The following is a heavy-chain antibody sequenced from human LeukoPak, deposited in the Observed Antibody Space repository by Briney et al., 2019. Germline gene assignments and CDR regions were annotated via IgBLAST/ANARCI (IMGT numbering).Heavy chain of an antibody. D-gene: IGHD6-13*01. CDR1: GGSIRSYY. V-gene: IGHV4-4*07. Sequence: SETLSLTCTVSGGSIRSYYWSWIRQPAGKGLEWIGRIYTRGSTNYNPSLKSRVTMSVDTSKNQFSLKLSSVTAADTAVYYCAKESSSWDYYYYGMDVWGQGTTVTVSS. J-gene: IGHJ6*02. CDR3: AKESSSWDYYYYGMDV. CDR2: IYTRGST.